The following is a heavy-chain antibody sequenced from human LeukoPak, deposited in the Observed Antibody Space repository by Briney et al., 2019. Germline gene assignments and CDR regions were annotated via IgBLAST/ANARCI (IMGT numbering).Heavy chain of an antibody. D-gene: IGHD3-16*01. J-gene: IGHJ5*02. V-gene: IGHV3-74*01. CDR2: INSDGGSP. CDR3: TRGGEGGNWFDP. Sequence: PGGSLRLSCAASGFTFSTYWMLWVRQAPGKGLVCVSRINSDGGSPGYADSVKGRFTISRNNAKNTLYLDMNSRRTENTAVYYCTRGGEGGNWFDPWGQGTQVTVSS. CDR1: GFTFSTYW.